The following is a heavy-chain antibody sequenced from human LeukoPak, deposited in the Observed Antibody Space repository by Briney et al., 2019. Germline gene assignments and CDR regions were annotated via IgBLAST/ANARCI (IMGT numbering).Heavy chain of an antibody. V-gene: IGHV4-59*01. Sequence: SETLSLTCTVSIGSISNYYWSWIRQPPGKGLEWIGYISYSGSTKYNPSLKSRVTISVDTSKNQFSLKLSSVTAADTAMYYCARDSYNYGSGSLDYRGRGTLVTVSS. CDR2: ISYSGST. J-gene: IGHJ4*02. D-gene: IGHD5-18*01. CDR3: ARDSYNYGSGSLDY. CDR1: IGSISNYY.